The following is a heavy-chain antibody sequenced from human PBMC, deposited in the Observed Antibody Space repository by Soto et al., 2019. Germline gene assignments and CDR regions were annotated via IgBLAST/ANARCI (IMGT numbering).Heavy chain of an antibody. CDR2: VCTGGAT. CDR3: VRDKRTISGIFPGY. J-gene: IGHJ4*02. V-gene: IGHV3-53*01. Sequence: GGSLRLSCVGSGFDVTTNCMSWVRQAPGKGLECVSIVCTGGATHYADSVKGRFTISRDRSKNTVHLQMNNVRAEDTAVYYCVRDKRTISGIFPGYWGQGTQVTVSS. CDR1: GFDVTTNC. D-gene: IGHD1-1*01.